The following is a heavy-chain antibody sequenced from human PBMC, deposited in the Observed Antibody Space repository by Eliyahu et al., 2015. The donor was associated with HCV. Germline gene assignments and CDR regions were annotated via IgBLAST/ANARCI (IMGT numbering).Heavy chain of an antibody. D-gene: IGHD3-22*01. J-gene: IGHJ4*02. CDR2: ISGSGGST. Sequence: EVQLLESGGGLVQPGGSLRLSCAASGFTFSSYAMSWVRQAPGKGLGWVSAISGSGGSTYYADSVKGRFTISRDNSKNTLYLQMNSLRAEDTAVYYCASLPGGYYYDSSGYHASANNDYWGQGTLVTVSS. V-gene: IGHV3-23*01. CDR1: GFTFSSYA. CDR3: ASLPGGYYYDSSGYHASANNDY.